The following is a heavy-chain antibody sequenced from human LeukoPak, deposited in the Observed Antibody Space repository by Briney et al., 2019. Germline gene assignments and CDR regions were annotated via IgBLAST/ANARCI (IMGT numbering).Heavy chain of an antibody. V-gene: IGHV3-23*01. Sequence: GGSLRLSCAASGFTFSTFAMIWVRQPPGKGLEWVSSIFPSGGEIHYADSVRGRFTISRDNSKSTLSLQMNSLRVEDTAMYYCAKDRSKGSYGDDFDFWGQGTLVTVSS. CDR3: AKDRSKGSYGDDFDF. CDR1: GFTFSTFA. D-gene: IGHD1-26*01. CDR2: IFPSGGEI. J-gene: IGHJ4*02.